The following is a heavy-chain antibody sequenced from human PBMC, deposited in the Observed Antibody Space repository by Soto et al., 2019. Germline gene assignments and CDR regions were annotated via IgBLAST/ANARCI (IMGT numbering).Heavy chain of an antibody. D-gene: IGHD1-20*01. Sequence: VGSLRLSCAATGFTFSSYAMSWVRQAPGKGLEWVSAISGSGGSTYYADSVKGRFTISRDNSKNTLYLRMNSLRAEDTAVYYCAKDLGRYPGGMDVWGQGTTVTVSS. J-gene: IGHJ6*02. CDR1: GFTFSSYA. CDR2: ISGSGGST. V-gene: IGHV3-23*01. CDR3: AKDLGRYPGGMDV.